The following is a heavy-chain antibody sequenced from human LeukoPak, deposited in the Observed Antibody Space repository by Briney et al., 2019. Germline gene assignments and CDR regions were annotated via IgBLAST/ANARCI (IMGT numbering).Heavy chain of an antibody. V-gene: IGHV3-23*01. J-gene: IGHJ4*02. CDR2: ISGSGGST. D-gene: IGHD3-22*01. CDR1: GFTFSSYA. CDR3: AKNHRAYYDSSHYFDY. Sequence: GGSLRLSCAASGFTFSSYAMSWVRQAPGKGLEWVSAISGSGGSTYYADSVKGRFTISRDNSKNTLYLQMNSLRAEDTAVYYCAKNHRAYYDSSHYFDYWGQGTLVTVSS.